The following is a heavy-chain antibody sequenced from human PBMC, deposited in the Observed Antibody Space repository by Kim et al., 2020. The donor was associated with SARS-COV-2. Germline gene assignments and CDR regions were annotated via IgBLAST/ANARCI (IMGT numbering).Heavy chain of an antibody. Sequence: SSAKYYADSVKGRFTISRENAKNSLYLQMNGLRDEETAVYYGARGNGMDVWGQGTTVTVSS. V-gene: IGHV3-48*02. CDR3: ARGNGMDV. CDR2: SSAK. J-gene: IGHJ6*02.